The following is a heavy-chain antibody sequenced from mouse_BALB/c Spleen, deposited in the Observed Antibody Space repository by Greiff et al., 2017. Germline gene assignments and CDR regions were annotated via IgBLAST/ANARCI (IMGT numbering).Heavy chain of an antibody. CDR3: ANYGYDEAWFAY. Sequence: EVQLQESGAELVKPGASVKLSCTASGFNFKDTYMHWVKQRPEQGLEWIGRIDPANGNTKYDPKLQGKATITEDTSSNKAYLQLSSLTSEDTAVYYCANYGYDEAWFAYWGQGTLVTVSA. CDR2: IDPANGNT. V-gene: IGHV14-3*02. J-gene: IGHJ3*01. CDR1: GFNFKDTY. D-gene: IGHD2-2*01.